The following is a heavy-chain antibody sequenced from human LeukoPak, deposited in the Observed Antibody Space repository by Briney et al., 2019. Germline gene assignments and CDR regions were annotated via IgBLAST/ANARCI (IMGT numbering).Heavy chain of an antibody. CDR3: AKDRSIAAAGVDY. V-gene: IGHV3-43D*03. J-gene: IGHJ4*02. Sequence: GRSLGLSCAASGFTFDDYAIHWVRQAPGKGLEWVCLIRNGLSAYYSDSVKGRFTISRDDSKNSLYLQMNSLRIEDTALYYCAKDRSIAAAGVDYWGQGTQVTVSS. CDR1: GFTFDDYA. D-gene: IGHD6-13*01. CDR2: IRNGLSA.